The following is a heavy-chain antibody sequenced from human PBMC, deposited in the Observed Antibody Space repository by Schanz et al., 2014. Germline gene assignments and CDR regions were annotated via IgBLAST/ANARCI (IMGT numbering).Heavy chain of an antibody. J-gene: IGHJ4*02. V-gene: IGHV1-18*01. D-gene: IGHD5-12*01. CDR2: ISAYTNNT. Sequence: QVQLVQSGAEVKKPGASVKVSCKASGYTFTSYGINWVRQAPGQGLEWMGWISAYTNNTNYAQKVQGRVTMTRDTSTSTVYMELSSLRSEDTAVYYCARTGYDPSLTHWGQGTLVTVSS. CDR3: ARTGYDPSLTH. CDR1: GYTFTSYG.